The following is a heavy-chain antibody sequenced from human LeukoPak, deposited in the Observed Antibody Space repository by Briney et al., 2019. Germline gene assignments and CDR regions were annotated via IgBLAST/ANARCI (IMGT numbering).Heavy chain of an antibody. CDR3: AREAAAGTFDY. CDR1: GYTFTSYD. Sequence: ASVKVSCKASGYTFTSYDINWVRQATGQGLEWMGWMNPNSGNTGYAQKFQGRVTITRNTSISTAYIELSSLRSEDTAVYYCAREAAAGTFDYWGQGTLVTASS. J-gene: IGHJ4*02. D-gene: IGHD6-13*01. CDR2: MNPNSGNT. V-gene: IGHV1-8*03.